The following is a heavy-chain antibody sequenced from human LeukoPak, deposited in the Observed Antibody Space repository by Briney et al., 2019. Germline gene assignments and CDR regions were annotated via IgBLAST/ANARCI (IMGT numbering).Heavy chain of an antibody. CDR2: ISKRGSTI. J-gene: IGHJ4*02. Sequence: GGSLRLSCAASGFTFRDYYMSWIRQAPGKGLEWVSYISKRGSTIYYADSVKGHFTISSDNAKNSLYLQMNSLRDEDTAVYYCAAGYYGSGYFDYWGSGTLVTVSS. D-gene: IGHD3-10*01. V-gene: IGHV3-11*01. CDR3: AAGYYGSGYFDY. CDR1: GFTFRDYY.